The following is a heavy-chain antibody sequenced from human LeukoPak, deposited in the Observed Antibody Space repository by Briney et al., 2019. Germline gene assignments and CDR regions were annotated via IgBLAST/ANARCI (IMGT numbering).Heavy chain of an antibody. V-gene: IGHV3-7*03. CDR2: IRQDESER. Sequence: GGSLRLSCAVSGLTFSGYWMSWVRQAPGKGLEWVANIRQDESERYYVDSVKGRFTISRDNAKNSLYLQMNSLRAEDTAVYYCAKDSSSSFDYWGQGTLVTVSS. CDR3: AKDSSSSFDY. D-gene: IGHD6-6*01. J-gene: IGHJ4*02. CDR1: GLTFSGYW.